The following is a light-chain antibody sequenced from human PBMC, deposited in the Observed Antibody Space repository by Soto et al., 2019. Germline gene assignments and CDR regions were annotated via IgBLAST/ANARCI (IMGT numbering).Light chain of an antibody. CDR1: QGVSKY. CDR2: ATS. V-gene: IGKV1-39*01. CDR3: QQTYSSPWT. J-gene: IGKJ1*01. Sequence: DIQLTQSPSSLSALVGDGVTITCRGSQGVSKYLNWYHQKPGRAPMLVIYATSNLQHGVPSRFSGNGSGPNFTLTIASLQPDDLGTYYCQQTYSSPWTFGQGTRVAIK.